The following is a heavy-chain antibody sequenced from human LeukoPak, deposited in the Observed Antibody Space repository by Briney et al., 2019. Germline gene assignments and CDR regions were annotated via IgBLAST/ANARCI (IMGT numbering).Heavy chain of an antibody. CDR2: ISSSSSYI. CDR3: AREAVAGISYYYYMDV. V-gene: IGHV3-21*01. CDR1: GFTFSSYS. D-gene: IGHD6-19*01. J-gene: IGHJ6*03. Sequence: PGGSLRLSCAASGFTFSSYSMNWVRQAPGKGLEWVSSISSSSSYIYYADSVKGRFTISRDNAKNSLYLQMNSLRAEDTAVYYCAREAVAGISYYYYMDVWGKGTTVTVSS.